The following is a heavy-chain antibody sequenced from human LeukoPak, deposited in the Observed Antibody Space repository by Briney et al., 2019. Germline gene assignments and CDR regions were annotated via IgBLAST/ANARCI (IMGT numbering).Heavy chain of an antibody. CDR2: IYYSGST. CDR1: GGSISSYY. J-gene: IGHJ4*02. V-gene: IGHV4-59*01. D-gene: IGHD2-15*01. Sequence: PSETLSLTCTVSGGSISSYYWSWIRQPPGKGLEWIGYIYYSGSTNYNPPLKSRVTISVDTSKNQFSLKLSSVTAADTAVYYCARGGRVVVAATAVDYWGQGTLVTVSS. CDR3: ARGGRVVVAATAVDY.